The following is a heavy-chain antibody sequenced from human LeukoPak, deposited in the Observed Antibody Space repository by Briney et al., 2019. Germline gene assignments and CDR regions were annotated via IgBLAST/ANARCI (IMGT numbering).Heavy chain of an antibody. CDR2: IIAGNGDT. CDR1: GYTFSSYA. D-gene: IGHD2-2*02. V-gene: IGHV1-3*03. CDR3: ARSQYLPYFDS. Sequence: ASVKVSCKASGYTFSSYAISWVRQAPGQGLEWMGWIIAGNGDTKYAHEFRGRVTITRDTSATTAYLVLSTLRSEDMAVYYCARSQYLPYFDSWGQGTLVTVSS. J-gene: IGHJ4*02.